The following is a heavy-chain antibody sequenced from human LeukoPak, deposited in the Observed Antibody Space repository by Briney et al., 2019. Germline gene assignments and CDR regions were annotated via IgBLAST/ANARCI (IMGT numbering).Heavy chain of an antibody. CDR1: GGSISSYY. V-gene: IGHV4-59*01. CDR2: IYYSGST. D-gene: IGHD3-10*01. J-gene: IGHJ6*03. CDR3: ARVTMVRGDYYYMDV. Sequence: SETLSLTCTVSGGSISSYYWSWIRQPPGKGREWIGYIYYSGSTNYNPSLKSRVTISVDTSKNQFSLKLSSVTAADTAVYYCARVTMVRGDYYYMDVWGKGTTVTVSS.